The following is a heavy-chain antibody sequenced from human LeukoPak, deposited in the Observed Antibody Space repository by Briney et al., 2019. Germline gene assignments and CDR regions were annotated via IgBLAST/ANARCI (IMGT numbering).Heavy chain of an antibody. CDR2: IYYSGST. J-gene: IGHJ4*02. CDR3: ARDHRYGDPAGFDY. V-gene: IGHV4-39*07. CDR1: GGSISSSSYY. Sequence: SETLSLTCTVSGGSISSSSYYWGWIRQPPGKGLEWIGSIYYSGSTYYNPSLKSRVTISVDTSKNQFSLKLSSVTAADTAVYYCARDHRYGDPAGFDYWGQGTLVTVSS. D-gene: IGHD4-17*01.